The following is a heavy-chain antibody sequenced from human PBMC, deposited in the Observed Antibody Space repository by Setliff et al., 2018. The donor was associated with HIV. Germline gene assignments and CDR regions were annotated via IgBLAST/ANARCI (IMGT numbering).Heavy chain of an antibody. CDR3: ARDGTAAAPTWFDP. Sequence: GGSLRLSCAASGFAFRNYIFHWVRQAPGKGLEWVAIISSDGSDKNYADSVQGRFTISRDNAKNSLYLQMNSLRAEDTAVYYCARDGTAAAPTWFDPWGQGTLVTVSS. J-gene: IGHJ5*02. D-gene: IGHD6-13*01. V-gene: IGHV3-30*07. CDR2: ISSDGSDK. CDR1: GFAFRNYI.